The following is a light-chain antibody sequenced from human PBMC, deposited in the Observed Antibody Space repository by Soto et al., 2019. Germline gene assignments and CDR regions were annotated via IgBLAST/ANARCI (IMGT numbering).Light chain of an antibody. CDR2: VAS. V-gene: IGKV1-9*01. Sequence: DIQLTQSPSFLSASVGDTVAITCRASQGISSYLAWFQQKPGKAPKLLIYVASALQSWVPSRFSGSGSGTEFTLTISSLQPEDFATYYCQQLDSYPHTFGQGTKLEIK. J-gene: IGKJ2*01. CDR1: QGISSY. CDR3: QQLDSYPHT.